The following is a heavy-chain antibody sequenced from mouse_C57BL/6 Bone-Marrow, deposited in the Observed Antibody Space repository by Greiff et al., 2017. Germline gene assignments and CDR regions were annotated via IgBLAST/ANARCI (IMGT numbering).Heavy chain of an antibody. CDR2: ISSGGDYI. V-gene: IGHV5S21*01. J-gene: IGHJ2*01. Sequence: LQQSGEGLVKPGGSLTLSCAASGFTFSSYAMSWVRQTPEKRLEWVAYISSGGDYIYYADTVKGRFTITRDNARNTLYLQMSSLKSEDTAMYYCARVLLGFDYWGQGTTLTVSS. CDR1: GFTFSSYA. D-gene: IGHD4-1*01. CDR3: ARVLLGFDY.